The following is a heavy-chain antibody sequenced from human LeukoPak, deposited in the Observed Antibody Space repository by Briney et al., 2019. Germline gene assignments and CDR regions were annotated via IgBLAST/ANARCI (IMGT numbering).Heavy chain of an antibody. V-gene: IGHV7-4-1*02. CDR1: GYTFTSFA. D-gene: IGHD6-19*01. Sequence: ASVKVSCKTSGYTFTSFAINWVRQAPGQGLEWMGWINTNTGNPTYAQGFTGRFVFSLDTSVTTAYLQISSLKAEDTAVYYCARKAGTIDYWGQGTLVTVSS. CDR3: ARKAGTIDY. J-gene: IGHJ4*02. CDR2: INTNTGNP.